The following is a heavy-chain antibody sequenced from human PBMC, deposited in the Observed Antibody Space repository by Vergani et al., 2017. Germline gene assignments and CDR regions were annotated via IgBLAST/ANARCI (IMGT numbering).Heavy chain of an antibody. V-gene: IGHV5-51*01. CDR1: GYSFTNYW. CDR2: LYPADSDT. D-gene: IGHD1-1*01. J-gene: IGHJ4*02. Sequence: EVQLVQSGAEVKKPGESLKISCQISGYSFTNYWIGWVRQMPGKGLEWMGILYPADSDTRYSPSFQGQVTISADKSISTAFLQWDSLKASDTALYYCARHTTYTDSWGQGTLVTVSS. CDR3: ARHTTYTDS.